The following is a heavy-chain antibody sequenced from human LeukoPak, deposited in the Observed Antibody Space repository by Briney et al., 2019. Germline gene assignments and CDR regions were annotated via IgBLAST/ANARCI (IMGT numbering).Heavy chain of an antibody. D-gene: IGHD6-6*01. CDR1: GGSISSYY. J-gene: IGHJ5*02. V-gene: IGHV4-59*01. Sequence: SETLSLTCTASGGSISSYYWNWIRQPPGKGLEWIGYIYYSGSTNYNPSLKSRVTISVDTSKNQFSLKLSSVTAADTAVYYCARGEQLVTWFDPWGQGTLVTVSS. CDR3: ARGEQLVTWFDP. CDR2: IYYSGST.